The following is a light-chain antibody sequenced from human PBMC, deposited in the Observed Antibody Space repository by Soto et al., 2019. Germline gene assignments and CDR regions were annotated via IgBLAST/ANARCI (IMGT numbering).Light chain of an antibody. CDR3: SSYSNPNTLV. V-gene: IGLV2-14*01. Sequence: QSALTQPASVSGSLGQSITISCTGTRSDVGGYNFVSWYQQHPGKAPKLMIHEVSNRPSGGSNRFSGSKSGNTASLTISGLQAEDEGDYYCSSYSNPNTLVFGGGTKLTVL. CDR2: EVS. CDR1: RSDVGGYNF. J-gene: IGLJ2*01.